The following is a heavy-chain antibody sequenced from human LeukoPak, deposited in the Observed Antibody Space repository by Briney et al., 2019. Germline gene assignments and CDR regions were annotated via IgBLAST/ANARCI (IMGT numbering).Heavy chain of an antibody. Sequence: ASVKVSCKVSGYTLTELSMHWVRQAPGKGLEWMGGFDPEDGETIYAQKFQGRVTMTEDTSTDTAYMELSSLRSEDTAVYYCATVTYYDSSGYPHQGFDYWGQGTMVTVSS. CDR2: FDPEDGET. CDR3: ATVTYYDSSGYPHQGFDY. D-gene: IGHD3-22*01. CDR1: GYTLTELS. J-gene: IGHJ4*02. V-gene: IGHV1-24*01.